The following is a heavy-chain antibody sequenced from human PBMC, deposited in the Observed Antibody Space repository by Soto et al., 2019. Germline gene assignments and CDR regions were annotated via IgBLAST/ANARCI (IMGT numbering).Heavy chain of an antibody. CDR1: GGSISSGDYY. CDR2: IYYSGST. D-gene: IGHD3-22*01. J-gene: IGHJ6*02. V-gene: IGHV4-30-4*01. Sequence: PSETLSLTCTVSGGSISSGDYYWSWIRQPPGKGLEWIGYIYYSGSTYYNPSLKSRVTISVDTSKNQFSLKLSSVTAADTAVYYCARGYYYDSSGYFNYYYGMDVWGQGTTVTVSS. CDR3: ARGYYYDSSGYFNYYYGMDV.